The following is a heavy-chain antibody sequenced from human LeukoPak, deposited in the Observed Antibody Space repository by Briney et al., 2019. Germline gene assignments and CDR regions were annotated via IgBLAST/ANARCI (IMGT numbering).Heavy chain of an antibody. CDR1: GFSFSISA. J-gene: IGHJ4*02. CDR3: ATMGVVVVAATCPDY. CDR2: ISGSGDST. V-gene: IGHV3-23*01. Sequence: GGSLRLSCAASGFSFSISAVGWVRQAPGKGLEWVSTISGSGDSTYYADSVKGRFTVSRDNSKNTLYLQMNSLRAEDTAVYYCATMGVVVVAATCPDYWGQGTLVTVSS. D-gene: IGHD2-15*01.